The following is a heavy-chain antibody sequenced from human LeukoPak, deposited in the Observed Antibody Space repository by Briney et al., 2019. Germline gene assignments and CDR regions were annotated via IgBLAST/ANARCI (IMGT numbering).Heavy chain of an antibody. CDR2: INPNSGGT. CDR3: ARETDYYDSSGYSYYFDY. CDR1: GYTFTGYY. V-gene: IGHV1-2*06. J-gene: IGHJ4*02. Sequence: ASVKVSCKASGYTFTGYYMHWVRQAPGQGLEWMGRINPNSGGTNYALKFQGRVTMTRDTSISTAYMELSRLRSDDTAVYYCARETDYYDSSGYSYYFDYWGQGTLVTVSS. D-gene: IGHD3-22*01.